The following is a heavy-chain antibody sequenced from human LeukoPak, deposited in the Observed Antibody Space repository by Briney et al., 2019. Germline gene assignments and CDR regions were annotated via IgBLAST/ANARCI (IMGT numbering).Heavy chain of an antibody. CDR1: GFSFSTSGVG. CDR2: IYWYGNK. CDR3: AHRGSGGTTWRYFDI. V-gene: IGHV2-5*01. D-gene: IGHD1-7*01. J-gene: IGHJ2*01. Sequence: SGPTLVKPTQTLTLTCTFSGFSFSTSGVGVGWIRQPPGKALEWLALIYWYGNKRYSPSLKSRLTITKDTSKNQVVLTMTNMDPVDTATYYCAHRGSGGTTWRYFDIWGRGTLVTVSS.